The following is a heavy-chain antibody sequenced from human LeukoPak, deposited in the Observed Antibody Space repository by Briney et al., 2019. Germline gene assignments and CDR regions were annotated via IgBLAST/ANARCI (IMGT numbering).Heavy chain of an antibody. CDR1: GGSFSGYY. D-gene: IGHD2-2*01. CDR3: ARRVRTVPAAIRHYYGMDV. CDR2: INHSGST. J-gene: IGHJ6*02. Sequence: SETPSLTCAVYGGSFSGYYWSWIRQPPGKGLEWIGEINHSGSTNYNPSLKSRVTISVDTSKNQFSLKLSSVTAADTAVYYCARRVRTVPAAIRHYYGMDVWGQGTTVTVSS. V-gene: IGHV4-34*01.